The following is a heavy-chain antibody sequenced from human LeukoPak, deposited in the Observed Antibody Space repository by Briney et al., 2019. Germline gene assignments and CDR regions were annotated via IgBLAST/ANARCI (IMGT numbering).Heavy chain of an antibody. Sequence: ASVKVSCKASGYTFTSYDINWVRQATGQGLEWMGWMNPNSGNTGYAQKFQGRVTMTRNTSISTAYMELSSLRSEDTAVYYCAVPGGIAAAGTIYYYYYGMDVWGQGTTVTVSS. CDR1: GYTFTSYD. D-gene: IGHD6-13*01. CDR2: MNPNSGNT. CDR3: AVPGGIAAAGTIYYYYYGMDV. V-gene: IGHV1-8*01. J-gene: IGHJ6*02.